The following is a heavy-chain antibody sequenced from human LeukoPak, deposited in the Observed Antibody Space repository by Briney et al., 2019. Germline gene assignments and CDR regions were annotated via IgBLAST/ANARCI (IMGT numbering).Heavy chain of an antibody. CDR2: IYYSGTT. V-gene: IGHV4-28*01. CDR3: AKSVDGGNSPFDY. Sequence: PSDTPSLTCAVSGYSISSTNWWGWIRQPPGKGLEWIGYIYYSGTTHYNPSLKSRVTMSVDASKNQFSLKLSSVTAVDTAIYYCAKSVDGGNSPFDYWGQGTLVTVSS. CDR1: GYSISSTNW. J-gene: IGHJ4*02. D-gene: IGHD4-23*01.